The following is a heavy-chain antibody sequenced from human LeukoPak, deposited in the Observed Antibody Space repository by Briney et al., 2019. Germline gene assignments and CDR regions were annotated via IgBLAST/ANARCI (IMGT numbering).Heavy chain of an antibody. CDR3: ARDPGPLVRGVS. D-gene: IGHD3-10*01. V-gene: IGHV3-23*01. CDR1: GFTFSSYG. Sequence: PGGSLRLSCAASGFTFSSYGMSWVRQAPGKGLEWVSAISGSGGSTYYADSVKGRFTISRDNSKNTLYLQMNSLRAEDTAVYYCARDPGPLVRGVSWGQGTLVTVSS. J-gene: IGHJ4*02. CDR2: ISGSGGST.